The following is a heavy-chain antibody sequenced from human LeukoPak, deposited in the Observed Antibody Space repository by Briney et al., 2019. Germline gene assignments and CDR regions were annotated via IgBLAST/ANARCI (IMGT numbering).Heavy chain of an antibody. CDR1: GFTVSTNY. CDR3: ARGFRSVTTWGYFDY. CDR2: IYSGGGT. V-gene: IGHV3-66*01. D-gene: IGHD4-17*01. J-gene: IGHJ4*02. Sequence: GGSRRLSCAASGFTVSTNYMSWVRQAPGKGLEWVSLIYSGGGTYYADSVKGRFTISRDNSRNTLSLQMNSLRVDDTAVYYCARGFRSVTTWGYFDYWGQGALVTVSS.